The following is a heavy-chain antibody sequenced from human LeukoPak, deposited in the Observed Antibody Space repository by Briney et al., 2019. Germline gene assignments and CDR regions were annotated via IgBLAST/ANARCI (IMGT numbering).Heavy chain of an antibody. CDR2: INQDGSEK. CDR1: GFTFKTYW. V-gene: IGHV3-7*03. Sequence: PGGSLRLSCAASGFTFKTYWMSWVRQAPGKGLEWVANINQDGSEKYYVDSVKGRFTISRDNDKNSLYLQMSSLRAEDTAVYYCARVWEYYDILTGPGSYFYYMDVWGKGTTVIVSS. D-gene: IGHD3-9*01. CDR3: ARVWEYYDILTGPGSYFYYMDV. J-gene: IGHJ6*03.